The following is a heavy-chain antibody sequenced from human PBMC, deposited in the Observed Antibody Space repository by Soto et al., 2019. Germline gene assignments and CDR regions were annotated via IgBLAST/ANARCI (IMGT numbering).Heavy chain of an antibody. CDR3: ASSYGSGYRAFDY. CDR2: INPILGMS. J-gene: IGHJ4*02. D-gene: IGHD3-10*01. V-gene: IGHV1-69*02. CDR1: GDTFSFYS. Sequence: QVQLVQSGAEVKKPGSSVRVSCKASGDTFSFYSINWVRQAPGLGLEWMGRINPILGMSNYAQRFQGRVTVTADKSTSTAYMELSSLRSEDTAMYYCASSYGSGYRAFDYWGQGALVTVSS.